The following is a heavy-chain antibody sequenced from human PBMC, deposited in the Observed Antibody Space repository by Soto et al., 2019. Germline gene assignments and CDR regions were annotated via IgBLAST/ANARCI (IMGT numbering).Heavy chain of an antibody. CDR2: ISGSGGST. Sequence: HPGGSLRLSCAASGFTFSSYAMSWVRQAPGKGLEWVSAISGSGGSTYYADSVKGRFTISRDNSKNTLYLQMNSLGAEDTAVYYCAKDRSYAYPYYYYGMDVWGQGTTVTVSS. V-gene: IGHV3-23*01. J-gene: IGHJ6*02. D-gene: IGHD4-17*01. CDR3: AKDRSYAYPYYYYGMDV. CDR1: GFTFSSYA.